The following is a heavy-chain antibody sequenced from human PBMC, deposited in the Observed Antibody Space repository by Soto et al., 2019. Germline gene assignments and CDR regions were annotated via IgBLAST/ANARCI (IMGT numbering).Heavy chain of an antibody. V-gene: IGHV1-2*02. CDR3: ASCNNGDCFLYGMDV. CDR2: INPNSGGT. D-gene: IGHD2-8*01. CDR1: GYTFTDHY. Sequence: ASVKVSCKTSGYTFTDHYMHWVRQAPGQGLEWMGWINPNSGGTNYAQKFQGRVTMTRDTSISTAYMELSRLRSDDTAMYYCASCNNGDCFLYGMDVWGQGTTVTVSS. J-gene: IGHJ6*02.